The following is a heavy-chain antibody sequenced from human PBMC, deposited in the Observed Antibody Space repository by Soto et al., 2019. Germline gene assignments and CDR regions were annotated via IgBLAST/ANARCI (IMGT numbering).Heavy chain of an antibody. CDR3: AREVVPAASYYGMDV. CDR2: INPSGGST. D-gene: IGHD2-2*01. V-gene: IGHV1-46*01. Sequence: GASVKVSCKASGYTFTSYYMHWVRQAPGQGLEWMGIINPSGGSTSYAQKFQGRVTMTRDTSTSTVYMELSSLRSEDTAVYYCAREVVPAASYYGMDVWGQGTTVTV. J-gene: IGHJ6*02. CDR1: GYTFTSYY.